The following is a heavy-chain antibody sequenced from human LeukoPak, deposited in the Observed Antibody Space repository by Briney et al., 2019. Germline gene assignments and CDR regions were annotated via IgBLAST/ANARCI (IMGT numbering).Heavy chain of an antibody. D-gene: IGHD3-22*01. CDR2: IDHSGST. J-gene: IGHJ4*02. V-gene: IGHV4-38-2*02. CDR1: GYSISSGYY. Sequence: SETLSLTCTVSGYSISSGYYWGWIRQPPGKGLEWTGSIDHSGSTYYNPSLKSRITISVDTSKNQFSLKLSSVTAADTAVYYCARDSGSITMNYYFDYWGQGTLVTVSS. CDR3: ARDSGSITMNYYFDY.